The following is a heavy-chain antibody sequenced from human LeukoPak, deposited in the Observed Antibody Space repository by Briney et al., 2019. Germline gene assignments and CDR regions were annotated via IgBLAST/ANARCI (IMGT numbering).Heavy chain of an antibody. CDR3: AREASSSWYYYYYYYMDV. CDR2: IYTSGST. CDR1: GGSISSYY. V-gene: IGHV4-4*07. J-gene: IGHJ6*03. Sequence: SETLSLTCTASGGSISSYYWSWIRQPAGKGLEWIGRIYTSGSTNYNPSLKSRVTMSVDTSKNQFSLKLSSVTAADTAVYYCAREASSSWYYYYYYYMDVWGKGTTVTVSS. D-gene: IGHD6-13*01.